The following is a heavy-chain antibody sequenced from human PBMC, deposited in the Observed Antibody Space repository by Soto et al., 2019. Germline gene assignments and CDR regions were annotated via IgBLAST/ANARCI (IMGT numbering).Heavy chain of an antibody. CDR2: ISAYNYNT. V-gene: IGHV1-18*01. D-gene: IGHD1-26*01. J-gene: IGHJ5*02. CDR1: GYTFTSYG. Sequence: QVQLVQSGAEVKKPGASVKVSCKASGYTFTSYGLSWVRQAPGQGLEWMGRISAYNYNTNYAQKLQGRVTMTTDTPTSTAYMEPRSLGSDGTAVYYCARVVGALGHWFDPWGQGTLVTVSS. CDR3: ARVVGALGHWFDP.